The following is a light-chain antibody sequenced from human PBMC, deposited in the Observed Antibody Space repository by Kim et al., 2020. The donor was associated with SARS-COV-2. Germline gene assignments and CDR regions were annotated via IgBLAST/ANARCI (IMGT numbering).Light chain of an antibody. J-gene: IGKJ4*01. CDR2: AAS. V-gene: IGKV1-9*01. Sequence: VGDRVTITCRASRGISTYLAWYQQKPGKAPKLLIFAASTLQSGVPSRFSGSGSGTDFTLTISSLQPEDFATYYCQQLQTYPRALTFGGGTKVQIK. CDR3: QQLQTYPRALT. CDR1: RGISTY.